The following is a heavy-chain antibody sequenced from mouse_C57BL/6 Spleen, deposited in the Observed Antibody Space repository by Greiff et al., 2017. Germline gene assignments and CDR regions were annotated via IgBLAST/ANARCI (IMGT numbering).Heavy chain of an antibody. V-gene: IGHV10-1*01. D-gene: IGHD2-4*01. CDR1: GFSFNTYA. CDR2: IRSKSNNYAT. J-gene: IGHJ4*01. Sequence: GGGLVQPKGSLKLSCAASGFSFNTYAMNWVRQAPGKGLEWVARIRSKSNNYATYYADSVKDRFTISRDDSESMLYLQMNNLKTEDTAMYYCVRQRLNYAMDYWGQGTSVTVSS. CDR3: VRQRLNYAMDY.